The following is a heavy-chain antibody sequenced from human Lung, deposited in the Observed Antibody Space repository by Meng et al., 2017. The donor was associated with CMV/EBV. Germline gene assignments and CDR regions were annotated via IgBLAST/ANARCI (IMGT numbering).Heavy chain of an antibody. J-gene: IGHJ4*02. CDR2: NYYSGST. D-gene: IGHD3-16*02. V-gene: IGHV4-59*08. Sequence: VQFQESGPGLVKPSETLSLTCAVSGGSISTYYWSWIRQPPGKGLEWIGNNYYSGSTNYNPSLASRVTISVDSSKNQFSLKLSSVTAADTAVYYCARHQNGGTYPLDYWGQGTLVTRLL. CDR3: ARHQNGGTYPLDY. CDR1: GGSISTYY.